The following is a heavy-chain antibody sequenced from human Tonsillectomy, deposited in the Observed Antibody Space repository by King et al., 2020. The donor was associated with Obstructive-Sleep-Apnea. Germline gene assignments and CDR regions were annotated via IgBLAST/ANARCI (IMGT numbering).Heavy chain of an antibody. D-gene: IGHD3-10*01. Sequence: QLQESGPGPVKPSETLSLTCTVSGDSISSHYWSWIRQSPGKGLEWIGHIYYIGSTNYNPSLKSRVTLSVDTSKNQFSLKLTSVTAADTAVYYCAREAYGSGSFGWFDPWGHGTLVTVSS. CDR1: GDSISSHY. CDR2: IYYIGST. V-gene: IGHV4-59*11. CDR3: AREAYGSGSFGWFDP. J-gene: IGHJ5*02.